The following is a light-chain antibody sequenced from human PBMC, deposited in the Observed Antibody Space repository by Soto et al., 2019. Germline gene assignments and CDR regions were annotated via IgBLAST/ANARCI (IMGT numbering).Light chain of an antibody. Sequence: EVVLTQSPDALSLSPGERATVSCRASQSVSAYLAWFQQRPGQAPMLRIYDVSNRAPGITDRFSGGGSGTDFTLSISSLQPEDFAFYYCQQYNNWPPYTFGQGTKLEIK. CDR3: QQYNNWPPYT. CDR2: DVS. J-gene: IGKJ2*01. CDR1: QSVSAY. V-gene: IGKV3-11*01.